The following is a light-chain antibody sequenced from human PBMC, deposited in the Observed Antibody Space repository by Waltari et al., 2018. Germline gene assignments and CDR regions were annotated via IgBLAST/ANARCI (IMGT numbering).Light chain of an antibody. CDR2: NVS. CDR3: IQSTHWPWT. CDR1: QSLGHSDGNTY. J-gene: IGKJ1*01. V-gene: IGKV2-30*02. Sequence: DVVMTQSPLSLPVTLGQPASISCRSSQSLGHSDGNTYLNWFQQRPGQSPRRLIYNVSNRDSGVPDRFSGSGSGTDFTLKISRVEAEDVGVYYCIQSTHWPWTYGQGTKVEIK.